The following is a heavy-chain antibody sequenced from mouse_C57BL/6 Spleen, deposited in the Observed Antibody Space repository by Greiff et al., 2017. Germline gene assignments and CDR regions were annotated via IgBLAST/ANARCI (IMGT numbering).Heavy chain of an antibody. CDR1: GYTFTDHI. CDR3: GRNYGYDDYAMDY. V-gene: IGHV1-11*01. J-gene: IGHJ4*01. D-gene: IGHD2-2*01. CDR2: IYPVSGET. Sequence: QVQLQQSGAELASPGASVTLSCKASGYTFTDHILNWVKKRPGQGLAWIGRIYPVSGETNYNQKFMGKATFSVDRSSSTVYMVLNSLTSEDPAVYYCGRNYGYDDYAMDYWGQGTSVTVSS.